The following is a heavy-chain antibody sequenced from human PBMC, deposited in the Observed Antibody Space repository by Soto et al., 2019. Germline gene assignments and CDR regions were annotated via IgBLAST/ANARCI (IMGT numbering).Heavy chain of an antibody. V-gene: IGHV4-31*03. CDR2: IYYSGST. Sequence: QVQLQESGPGLVKPSQTLSLTCTVSGGSISSGGYYWSWIRQHPGKGLEWIGYIYYSGSTYYNPSLKSRLTISVDTSKNQFSLKLSSVTAADTAVYYCARCSHLSGWFDPWGQGTLVTVSS. J-gene: IGHJ5*02. D-gene: IGHD2-15*01. CDR1: GGSISSGGYY. CDR3: ARCSHLSGWFDP.